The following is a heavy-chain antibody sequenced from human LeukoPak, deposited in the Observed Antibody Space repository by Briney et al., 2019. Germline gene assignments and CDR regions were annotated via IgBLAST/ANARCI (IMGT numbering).Heavy chain of an antibody. CDR1: GGAISRSTYY. D-gene: IGHD6-19*01. J-gene: IGHJ3*02. CDR3: AGHQWRDAFDI. V-gene: IGHV4-39*01. Sequence: SETLSLTCTVSGGAISRSTYYWGWIRRPPGSRPEWIGSIYYSGSTYYNPSLRSRITISVDTSKKQFSLRLSSVTAADTAVYYCAGHQWRDAFDIWGQGTMVTVSS. CDR2: IYYSGST.